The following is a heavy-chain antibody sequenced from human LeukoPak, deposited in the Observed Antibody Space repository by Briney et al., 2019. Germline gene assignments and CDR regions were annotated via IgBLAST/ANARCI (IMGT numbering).Heavy chain of an antibody. CDR3: ARLGLRFLEWLSRGPYYMDV. J-gene: IGHJ6*03. CDR2: IYTSGST. CDR1: GGSISSYY. D-gene: IGHD3-3*01. Sequence: SETLSLTCTVSGGSISSYYWSWIGQPAGKGLEWIGRIYTSGSTNYNPSLKSRVTMSVDTSKNQFSLKLSSVTAADTAVYYCARLGLRFLEWLSRGPYYMDVWGKGTTVTVSS. V-gene: IGHV4-4*07.